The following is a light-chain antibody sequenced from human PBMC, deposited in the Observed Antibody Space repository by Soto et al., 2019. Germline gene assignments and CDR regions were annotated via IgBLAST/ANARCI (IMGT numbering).Light chain of an antibody. CDR3: QQYETSPYA. CDR1: PSISHSH. Sequence: EIVLTQSPGTLSLSPGERATLSCRASPSISHSHLAWYQHKPGQAPRLLIYAASSRATATPDRFSGSRSGTDFTLTISSLEPEDFAVYYCQQYETSPYAFGQGTKLEI. CDR2: AAS. J-gene: IGKJ2*01. V-gene: IGKV3-20*01.